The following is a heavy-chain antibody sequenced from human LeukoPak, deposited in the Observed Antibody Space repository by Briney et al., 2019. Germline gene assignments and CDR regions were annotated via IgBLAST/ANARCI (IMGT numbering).Heavy chain of an antibody. D-gene: IGHD5-12*01. CDR1: GGSISSYY. CDR3: ARGGYSGYDFAFYYYYYMDV. CDR2: IYTSGST. J-gene: IGHJ6*03. V-gene: IGHV4-4*07. Sequence: SETLSLTCTVSGGSISSYYWSWIRQPAGKGLKWIGRIYTSGSTNYNPSLKSRVTMSVDTSKNQFSLKLSSVTAADTAVYYCARGGYSGYDFAFYYYYYMDVWGKGTTVTVSS.